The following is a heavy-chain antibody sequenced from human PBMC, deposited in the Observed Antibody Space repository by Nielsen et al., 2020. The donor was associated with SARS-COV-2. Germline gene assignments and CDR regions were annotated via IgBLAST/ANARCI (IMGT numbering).Heavy chain of an antibody. D-gene: IGHD3-16*01. CDR1: GGSISSGGYS. J-gene: IGHJ3*02. V-gene: IGHV4-30-2*01. CDR3: ARGGRITFGGADDAFDI. CDR2: IYHSGRT. Sequence: PSETLSLTCAVSGGSISSGGYSWSWIRQPPGKGLEWIGYIYHSGRTYYNPSLKSRVTISVDRSKNQFSLKLSSVTAADTAVYYCARGGRITFGGADDAFDIWGQGTMVTVSS.